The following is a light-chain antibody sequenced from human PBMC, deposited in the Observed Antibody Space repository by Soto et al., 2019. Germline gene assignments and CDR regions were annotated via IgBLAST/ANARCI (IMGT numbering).Light chain of an antibody. CDR1: QGISNN. Sequence: DIQMTQSPSSLSASVGDRVTITCRASQGISNNVARYQQQPGKVPKLLLYAASTLQSGVPSRFSGSGSGTDFTLTISSLQPEDVATYYCQKYNSVPITFGQGTRLEIK. CDR3: QKYNSVPIT. J-gene: IGKJ5*01. V-gene: IGKV1-27*01. CDR2: AAS.